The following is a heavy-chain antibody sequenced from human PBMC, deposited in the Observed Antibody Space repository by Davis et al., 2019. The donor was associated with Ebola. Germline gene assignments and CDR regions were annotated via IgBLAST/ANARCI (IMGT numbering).Heavy chain of an antibody. Sequence: PGGSLRLSCAATGFTFRNYGMHWVRQAPGRGLEWVAFIRPDGNNKYYLGSVEGRFTISRDNSKNTLYLQMNSLRAEDTAVYYCARSRGGMAIFGVPYMDVWGKGTTVTVSS. CDR3: ARSRGGMAIFGVPYMDV. V-gene: IGHV3-30*02. D-gene: IGHD3-3*01. CDR1: GFTFRNYG. J-gene: IGHJ6*03. CDR2: IRPDGNNK.